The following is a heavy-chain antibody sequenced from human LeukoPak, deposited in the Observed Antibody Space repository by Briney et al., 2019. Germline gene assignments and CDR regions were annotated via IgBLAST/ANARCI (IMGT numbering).Heavy chain of an antibody. J-gene: IGHJ4*02. CDR2: ISYDGSNK. CDR3: TKQLGGSGSH. CDR1: GFTFSTYA. V-gene: IGHV3-30*04. D-gene: IGHD3-10*01. Sequence: GGSLRLSCAASGFTFSTYAMHWVRQAPGKGLEWVAVISYDGSNKYYADSVKGRFTISRDNTKNSVYLQMNSLRPEDTAVYYCTKQLGGSGSHWGQGTLVTVSS.